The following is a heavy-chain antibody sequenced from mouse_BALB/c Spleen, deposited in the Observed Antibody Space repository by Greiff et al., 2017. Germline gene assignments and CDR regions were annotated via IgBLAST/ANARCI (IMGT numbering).Heavy chain of an antibody. D-gene: IGHD2-1*01. CDR3: TRGDYGNYYAMDY. CDR1: GYTFTDYE. Sequence: QVQLQQSGAELVRPGASVTLSCKASGYTFTDYEMHWVKQTPVHGLEWIGAIDPETGGTAYNQKFKGKATLTADKSSSTAYMELRSLTSEDSAVYYCTRGDYGNYYAMDYWGQGTSVTVSS. V-gene: IGHV1-15*01. J-gene: IGHJ4*01. CDR2: IDPETGGT.